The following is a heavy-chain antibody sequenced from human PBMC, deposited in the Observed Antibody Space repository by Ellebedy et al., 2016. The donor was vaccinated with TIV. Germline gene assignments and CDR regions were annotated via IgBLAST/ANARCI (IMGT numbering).Heavy chain of an antibody. D-gene: IGHD1-1*01. Sequence: SETLSLTXTVSGGSISSGDYYWSWIRQPPGKGLEWIGYIYYSGSTYYNPSLKSRVTISVDTSKNQFSLKLSSVTAADTAVYYCARGIPRTAFDIWGQGTMVTVSS. CDR3: ARGIPRTAFDI. J-gene: IGHJ3*02. V-gene: IGHV4-30-4*01. CDR2: IYYSGST. CDR1: GGSISSGDYY.